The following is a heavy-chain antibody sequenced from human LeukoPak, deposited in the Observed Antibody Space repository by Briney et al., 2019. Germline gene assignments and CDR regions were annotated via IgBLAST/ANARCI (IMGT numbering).Heavy chain of an antibody. V-gene: IGHV4-59*12. CDR3: ARDVGTSGWYTFDY. J-gene: IGHJ4*02. CDR1: GGSISSYY. CDR2: IYYSGST. D-gene: IGHD6-19*01. Sequence: PSETLSLTCTVSGGSISSYYWSWIRQPPGKGLEWIGYIYYSGSTNYNPSLKSRVTISVDTSKNQFSLHLTSVTPEDTAVYYCARDVGTSGWYTFDYWGQGTLVTVSS.